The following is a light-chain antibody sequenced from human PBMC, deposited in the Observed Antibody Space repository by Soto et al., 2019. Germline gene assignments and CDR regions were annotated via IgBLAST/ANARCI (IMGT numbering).Light chain of an antibody. Sequence: IQMTQSPSSVSASVGDTVTLSCQTSHGVSGWLAWYQQKPGKAPTLLIYTVSNLQSGVPSRFSGSVSGTYFSLTITNLQPEDFSTYFCPQRKTFPFTFGPGTKV. V-gene: IGKV1-12*01. CDR3: PQRKTFPFT. CDR2: TVS. CDR1: HGVSGW. J-gene: IGKJ3*01.